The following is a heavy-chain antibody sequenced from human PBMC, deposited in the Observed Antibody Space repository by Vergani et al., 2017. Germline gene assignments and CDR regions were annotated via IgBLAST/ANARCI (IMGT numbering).Heavy chain of an antibody. CDR3: EIDPRGYGGDTEDSSSGMDV. V-gene: IGHV1-69*08. Sequence: QVQLVQSGAEVKKPGSSVKVSCKASGATFRSNTISWVRQVPGKGLEWMGRIIPVLGKTKYAQDFQGRLTITADTSTSTAYMELTSLRSQYTAVYYCEIDPRGYGGDTEDSSSGMDVWGQGTTVTVSS. D-gene: IGHD2-21*02. CDR1: GATFRSNT. J-gene: IGHJ6*02. CDR2: IIPVLGKT.